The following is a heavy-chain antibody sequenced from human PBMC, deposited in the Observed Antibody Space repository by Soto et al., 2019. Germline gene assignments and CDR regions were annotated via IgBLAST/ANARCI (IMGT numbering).Heavy chain of an antibody. CDR2: IYYSGST. CDR3: ASTSGFWDCYYMYV. V-gene: IGHV4-59*08. D-gene: IGHD3-3*01. CDR1: GGSISSYY. J-gene: IGHJ6*03. Sequence: PSETLSLTCTVSGGSISSYYLSWIRQPPGKGLEWIGYIYYSGSTNYNPSLKSRVTISVDTSKNQFSLKLSSVTAADTAVYYFASTSGFWDCYYMYVLAKRNTV.